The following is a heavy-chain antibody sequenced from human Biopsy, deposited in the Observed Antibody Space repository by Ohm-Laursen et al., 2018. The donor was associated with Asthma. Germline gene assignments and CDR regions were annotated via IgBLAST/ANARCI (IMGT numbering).Heavy chain of an antibody. CDR1: GFTFSSYS. CDR3: ARDANIYYDSSGYYYNYYYGMDV. D-gene: IGHD3-22*01. CDR2: ISSSSSTI. V-gene: IGHV3-48*01. J-gene: IGHJ6*02. Sequence: SLRLSCSASGFTFSSYSMNWVRQAPGKGLEWVPYISSSSSTIYYADSVKGRFTISRDNAKNSLYLQMNSLRAEDTAVYYCARDANIYYDSSGYYYNYYYGMDVWGQGTTVTVSS.